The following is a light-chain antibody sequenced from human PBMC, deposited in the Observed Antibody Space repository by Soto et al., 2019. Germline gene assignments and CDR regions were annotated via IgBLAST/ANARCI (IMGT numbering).Light chain of an antibody. CDR2: TDN. Sequence: QSALTQPASVSGSPGQSITISCTGTSSDVGSYKLVSWYQQYPGKAPKLIIYTDNKRPPGVSNRFSGSRSSNTASLTISGLQPEDEADYYCCSYAGTFYVFGTGTKVTVL. V-gene: IGLV2-23*01. CDR3: CSYAGTFYV. J-gene: IGLJ1*01. CDR1: SSDVGSYKL.